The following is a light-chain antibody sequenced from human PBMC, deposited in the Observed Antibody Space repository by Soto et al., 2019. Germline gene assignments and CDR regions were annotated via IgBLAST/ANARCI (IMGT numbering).Light chain of an antibody. V-gene: IGKV1-39*01. CDR1: QSIRNY. CDR3: QQSYRTPT. J-gene: IGKJ1*01. Sequence: DIQMTQSPSSLSASLGDRVTITCRASQSIRNYLHWYQQKPGKAPKVLIYGASTLQGGVPSRFSGSGSGTDFTLSISSLQPEDVAYYDCQQSYRTPTFGQGTKLEIK. CDR2: GAS.